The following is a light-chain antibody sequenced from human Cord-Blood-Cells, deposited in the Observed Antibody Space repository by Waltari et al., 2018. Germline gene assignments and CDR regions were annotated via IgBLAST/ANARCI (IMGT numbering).Light chain of an antibody. V-gene: IGLV2-23*01. Sequence: QSALTQPASMSGSPGQSITISCTGTSSDVGSYNLVSWYQQHPGKAPKLMIYEGSKRPSGVSNRFSGSESGNTASLTISGLQAEDEADYYCCSYAGSSTWVFGGGTKLTVL. CDR3: CSYAGSSTWV. CDR2: EGS. CDR1: SSDVGSYNL. J-gene: IGLJ3*02.